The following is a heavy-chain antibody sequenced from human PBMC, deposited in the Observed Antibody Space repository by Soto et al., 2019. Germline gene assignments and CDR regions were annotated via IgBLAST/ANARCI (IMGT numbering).Heavy chain of an antibody. CDR3: TRDCSSTSCYKRGVDYYYYGMDV. V-gene: IGHV3-49*04. CDR2: IRSKAYGGTT. CDR1: GFTFGDYA. D-gene: IGHD2-2*02. Sequence: SLRLSCTASGFTFGDYAMSWVRQAPGKGLEWVGFIRSKAYGGTTEYAASVKGRFTISRDDSKSIAYLQMNSLKTEDTAVYYCTRDCSSTSCYKRGVDYYYYGMDVWGQGTTVTAP. J-gene: IGHJ6*02.